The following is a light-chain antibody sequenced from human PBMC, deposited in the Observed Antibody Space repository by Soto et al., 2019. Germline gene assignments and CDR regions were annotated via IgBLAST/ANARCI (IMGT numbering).Light chain of an antibody. J-gene: IGLJ2*01. V-gene: IGLV2-11*01. CDR2: DVS. CDR3: CSYAGYYTLV. CDR1: SSDVGGYNY. Sequence: QSALTQPRSVSGSPGQSVTMSCTGTSSDVGGYNYVSWYQQHPGKTPKLMIYDVSKRPSGVPDRFSGSKSGNTASLTISGLQAEDEADYYCCSYAGYYTLVFGGGTKLTVL.